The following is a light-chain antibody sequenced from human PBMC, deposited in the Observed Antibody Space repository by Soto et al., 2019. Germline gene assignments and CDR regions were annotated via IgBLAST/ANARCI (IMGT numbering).Light chain of an antibody. CDR2: LGS. Sequence: DIVMTQSPLSLPVTPGEPASASCRSSQSLLHSNGKNYLHWYLQKPGQSPQLLIYLGSNRASGVPGRFSGSGSGTDFTLNISSLQPEDVGTYLGQQSYRPPITFGQGTRPEIK. V-gene: IGKV2-28*01. CDR1: QSLLHSNGKNY. J-gene: IGKJ5*01. CDR3: QQSYRPPIT.